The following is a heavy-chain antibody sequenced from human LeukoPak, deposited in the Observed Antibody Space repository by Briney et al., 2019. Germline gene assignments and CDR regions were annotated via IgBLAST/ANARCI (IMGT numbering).Heavy chain of an antibody. CDR3: ARYSSSWYKGFDY. CDR2: IYYSGST. D-gene: IGHD6-13*01. V-gene: IGHV4-31*03. CDR1: GGSISSGGYY. J-gene: IGHJ4*02. Sequence: SETLSLTCTVSGGSISSGGYYWSWIRQHPGKGLEWIGYIYYSGSTYYNPSLKSRVTISVDTSKNQFSLKPSSVTAADTAVYYCARYSSSWYKGFDYWGQGTLVTVSS.